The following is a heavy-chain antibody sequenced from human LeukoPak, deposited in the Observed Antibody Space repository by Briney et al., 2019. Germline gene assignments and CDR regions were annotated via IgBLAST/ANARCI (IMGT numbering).Heavy chain of an antibody. D-gene: IGHD3-22*01. V-gene: IGHV4-59*08. Sequence: PSETPSLTCTVPGGSISSHYWSWILRPPGREREWIGYIYYSGSTNYNPSLKSRVTISVDTSKNQFSLKLSSVTAADTAVYYCARHFDSSRPVDYWGQGTLVTVSS. CDR1: GGSISSHY. J-gene: IGHJ4*02. CDR3: ARHFDSSRPVDY. CDR2: IYYSGST.